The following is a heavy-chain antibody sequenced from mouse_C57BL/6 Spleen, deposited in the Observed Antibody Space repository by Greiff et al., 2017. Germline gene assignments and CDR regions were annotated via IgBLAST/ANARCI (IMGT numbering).Heavy chain of an antibody. V-gene: IGHV5-17*01. D-gene: IGHD2-3*01. CDR2: ISSGSSTI. CDR3: ARHDGYLAWFAC. CDR1: GFTFSDYG. J-gene: IGHJ3*01. Sequence: VQLQQSGGGLVKPGGSLKLSCAASGFTFSDYGMHWVRQAPEKGLEWVAYISSGSSTIYYADTVKGRFTISRDNAKNTLFLQMTSLRSEDTAMYYCARHDGYLAWFACWGQGTLVTVSA.